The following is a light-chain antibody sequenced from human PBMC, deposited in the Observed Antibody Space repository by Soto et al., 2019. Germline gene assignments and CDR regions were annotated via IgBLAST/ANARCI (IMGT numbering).Light chain of an antibody. CDR3: QQCSNLYT. V-gene: IGKV3-11*01. J-gene: IGKJ2*01. CDR2: DAS. Sequence: EIVLTQSPATLSLSPGERATLSCRASQSVSSYLAWYQQKPGQAPRLLIYDASNRGTGIPARFSGSGSGPDFTLTIGSLEPEVFAVYYCQQCSNLYTFGQGTKLEIK. CDR1: QSVSSY.